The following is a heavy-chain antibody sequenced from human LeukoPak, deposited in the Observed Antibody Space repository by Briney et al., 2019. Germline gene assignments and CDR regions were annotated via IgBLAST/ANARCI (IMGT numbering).Heavy chain of an antibody. Sequence: GASVKVSCTASGYTFTSYGISWLRQAPGQGLEGMGWISAYNGNTNYAQKLQGRVTMTPDTSTSTAYMGLRSLRSDDTAVYYCLVVVVAATGDHWGQGTLVTVSS. D-gene: IGHD2-15*01. CDR2: ISAYNGNT. CDR1: GYTFTSYG. V-gene: IGHV1-18*01. CDR3: LVVVVAATGDH. J-gene: IGHJ4*02.